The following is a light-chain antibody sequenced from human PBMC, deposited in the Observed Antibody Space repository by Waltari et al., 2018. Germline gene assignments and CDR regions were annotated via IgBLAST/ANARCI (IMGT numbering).Light chain of an antibody. V-gene: IGLV2-14*01. CDR1: RSDVGGYDS. Sequence: QSALTQPAPVSGYPGQAIIISCTGTRSDVGGYDSVSWYQQYPGKAPRLIIYDVYNRPSGVSNRFSGSKSDNTASLTISGLQAEDESVYYCSSYTSSGVVFGGGTKLTVL. CDR3: SSYTSSGVV. CDR2: DVY. J-gene: IGLJ2*01.